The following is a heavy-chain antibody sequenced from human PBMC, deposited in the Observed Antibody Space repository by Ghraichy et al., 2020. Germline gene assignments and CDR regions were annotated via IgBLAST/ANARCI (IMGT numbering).Heavy chain of an antibody. Sequence: ASVKVSCKASGYTFTGYYIHWVRQAPGQGLEWMGWINTNSGGTKYAQKFQGWVTMTRDSAISTAYMEVSRLRSDDTAVYYCARAVEYCSGGSCHESWFDPWGQGTLVTVSS. CDR3: ARAVEYCSGGSCHESWFDP. CDR2: INTNSGGT. D-gene: IGHD2-15*01. CDR1: GYTFTGYY. V-gene: IGHV1-2*04. J-gene: IGHJ5*02.